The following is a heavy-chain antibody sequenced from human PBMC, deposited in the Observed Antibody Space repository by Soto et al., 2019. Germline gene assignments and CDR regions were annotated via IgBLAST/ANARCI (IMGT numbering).Heavy chain of an antibody. CDR3: ARTTYNWNYGYYYYYMDV. J-gene: IGHJ6*03. V-gene: IGHV1-3*01. D-gene: IGHD1-7*01. CDR1: GGTFSSYT. CDR2: INAGNGNT. Sequence: ASVKVSCKASGGTFSSYTISWVRQAPGQGLEWMGWINAGNGNTKYSQKFQGRVTITRDTSASTAYMELSSLRSEDTAVYYCARTTYNWNYGYYYYYMDVWGKGTTVTVSS.